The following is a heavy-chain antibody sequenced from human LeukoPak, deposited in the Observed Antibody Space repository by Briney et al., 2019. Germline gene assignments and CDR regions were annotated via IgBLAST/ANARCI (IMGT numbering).Heavy chain of an antibody. D-gene: IGHD2/OR15-2a*01. CDR1: GGSISSSSYY. J-gene: IGHJ6*03. V-gene: IGHV4-39*01. CDR2: IYYSGST. CDR3: ARQISDYYYYYMDV. Sequence: SETLSLTCTVSGGSISSSSYYWGWIRQPPGKGLEWIGSIYYSGSTYYNPSLKSRVTISADTSKNQFSLKLNSVTAADTAMYYCARQISDYYYYYMDVWGEGITVTVSS.